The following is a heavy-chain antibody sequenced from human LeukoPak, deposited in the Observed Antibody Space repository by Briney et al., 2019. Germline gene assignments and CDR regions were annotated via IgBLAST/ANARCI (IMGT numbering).Heavy chain of an antibody. CDR3: ARGKRAADDAFDI. CDR1: GFTFNTYS. J-gene: IGHJ3*02. Sequence: GGSLRLSCVASGFTFNTYSMNWVRQAPGKGLEWVSFVSSGSSYIYYADSVKGRFTISRDNAKNSLYLQMNSLRAEDTAVYYCARGKRAADDAFDIWGQGTMVTVSS. D-gene: IGHD6-13*01. CDR2: VSSGSSYI. V-gene: IGHV3-21*01.